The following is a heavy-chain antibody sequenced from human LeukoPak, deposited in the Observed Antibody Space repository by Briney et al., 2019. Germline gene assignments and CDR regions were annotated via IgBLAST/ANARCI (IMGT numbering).Heavy chain of an antibody. CDR3: ARATQEWELTTPY. V-gene: IGHV3-11*04. J-gene: IGHJ4*02. CDR1: GFTFDDYG. CDR2: ISSSGSSI. Sequence: GGSLRLSCAASGFTFDDYGMSWIRQAPGKGLEWVSYISSSGSSIYYADSVKGRFTISRDNAKDSLYLQMNSLRAEDTAVYYCARATQEWELTTPYWGQGTLVTVSS. D-gene: IGHD1-26*01.